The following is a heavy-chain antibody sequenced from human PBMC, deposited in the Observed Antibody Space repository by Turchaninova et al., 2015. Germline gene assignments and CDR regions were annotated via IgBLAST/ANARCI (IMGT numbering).Heavy chain of an antibody. CDR2: IYYSGST. Sequence: QVQLQESGPGLVKPSENLSLTCTVSGGSISSYYWSSIRQPPGKGLEWIGYIYYSGSTNYNPSLKSRVNISVDTSKNQFSLKLSSVTAADTAVYYCAAFWSGYSYWGQGTLVTVSS. CDR1: GGSISSYY. D-gene: IGHD3-3*01. V-gene: IGHV4-59*01. J-gene: IGHJ4*02. CDR3: AAFWSGYSY.